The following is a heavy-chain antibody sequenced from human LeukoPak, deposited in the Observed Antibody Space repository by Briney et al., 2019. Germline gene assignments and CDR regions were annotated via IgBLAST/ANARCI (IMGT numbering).Heavy chain of an antibody. J-gene: IGHJ4*02. CDR2: IYYSGST. V-gene: IGHV4-39*01. Sequence: SETLSLTCTVSGGSISSSSYYWGWIRQPPGKGLEWIGSIYYSGSTYYNPSLKSRVTISVDTSKNQFSLKLSSVTAADTAVYYCARGSHYYDSSGYLAPGDYFDYWGQGTLVAVSS. CDR1: GGSISSSSYY. CDR3: ARGSHYYDSSGYLAPGDYFDY. D-gene: IGHD3-22*01.